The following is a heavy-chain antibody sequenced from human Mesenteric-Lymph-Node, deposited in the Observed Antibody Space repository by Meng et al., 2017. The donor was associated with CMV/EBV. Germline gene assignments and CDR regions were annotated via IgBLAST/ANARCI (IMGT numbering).Heavy chain of an antibody. CDR2: INHDGSHT. Sequence: GGSLRLSCAASGFDYGAYWMHWARQAPGKGPVWVSRINHDGSHTWYADSVKGRFTISKDNTKNTLYLQMNSLRVEDTAVYYCVREKGVVASRGNRFDPWGPGTLVTVSS. V-gene: IGHV3-74*01. CDR1: GFDYGAYW. J-gene: IGHJ5*02. D-gene: IGHD3-3*01. CDR3: VREKGVVASRGNRFDP.